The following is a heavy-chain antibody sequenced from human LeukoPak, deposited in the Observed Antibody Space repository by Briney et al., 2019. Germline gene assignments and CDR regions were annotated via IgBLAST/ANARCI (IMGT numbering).Heavy chain of an antibody. CDR1: GYTFTGYY. J-gene: IGHJ4*02. V-gene: IGHV1-2*06. CDR2: INPNSGGT. CDR3: ARTAPITVFGVVEGLSDY. Sequence: GASVKVSCKASGYTFTGYYMHWVRQAPGQGLEWMGRINPNSGGTNYAQKFQGRVTMTRDTSISTAYMELSRLRSDDTAVYYCARTAPITVFGVVEGLSDYWGQGTLVTVSS. D-gene: IGHD3-3*01.